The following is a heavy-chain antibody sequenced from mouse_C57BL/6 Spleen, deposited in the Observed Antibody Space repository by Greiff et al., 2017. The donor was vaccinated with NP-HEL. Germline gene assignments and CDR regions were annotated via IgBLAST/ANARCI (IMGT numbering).Heavy chain of an antibody. CDR2: ISSGSSTI. V-gene: IGHV5-17*01. CDR3: ARRTYYDYDVWFAY. D-gene: IGHD2-4*01. J-gene: IGHJ3*01. Sequence: EVKVVESGGGLVKPGGSLKLSCAASGFTFSDYGMHWVRQAPEKGLEWVAYISSGSSTIYYADTVKGRFTISRDNAKNTLFLQMTSLRSEDTAMYYCARRTYYDYDVWFAYWGQGTLVTVSA. CDR1: GFTFSDYG.